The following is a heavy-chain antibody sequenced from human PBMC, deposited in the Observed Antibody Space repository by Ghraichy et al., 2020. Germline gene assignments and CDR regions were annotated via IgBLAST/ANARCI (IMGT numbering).Heavy chain of an antibody. CDR2: AYYSSNWYN. V-gene: IGHV6-1*01. Sequence: SQTLSLTCAISGDSVSTNGAAWNWIRQSPSRGLEWLGRAYYSSNWYNEYAVSLKSRITINPDTSKNQFSLQLNSVTPEDTAVYYCARDPPTAWVAFDIWGQGTMVTVSS. CDR3: ARDPPTAWVAFDI. D-gene: IGHD1-26*01. J-gene: IGHJ3*02. CDR1: GDSVSTNGAA.